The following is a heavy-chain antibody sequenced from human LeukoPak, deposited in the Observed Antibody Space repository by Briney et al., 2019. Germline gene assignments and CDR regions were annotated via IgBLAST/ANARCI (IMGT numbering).Heavy chain of an antibody. J-gene: IGHJ5*02. V-gene: IGHV1-69*13. D-gene: IGHD3-3*01. Sequence: SVKVSCKASGGTFSSYAISWVRQAPGQGLEWMEGIIPIFGTANYAQKFQGRVTITADESTSTAYMDLSSLRSEDTAVYYCARVERYYDFWSGYYTRWFDPWGQGTLVTVSS. CDR2: IIPIFGTA. CDR3: ARVERYYDFWSGYYTRWFDP. CDR1: GGTFSSYA.